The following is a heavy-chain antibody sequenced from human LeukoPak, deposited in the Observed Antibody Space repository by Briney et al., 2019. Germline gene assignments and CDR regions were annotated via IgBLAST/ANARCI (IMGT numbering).Heavy chain of an antibody. CDR2: IYTSGST. V-gene: IGHV4-61*02. J-gene: IGHJ3*02. CDR1: GGSISSGSYY. Sequence: SQTLSLTCTVSGGSISSGSYYWSWIRQPAGKGLEWIRRIYTSGSTNYNPSLKSRVTISVDTSKNQFSLKLSSVTAADTAVYYCARGYIRYSSSWYTKDDAFDIWGQGTMVTVSS. D-gene: IGHD6-13*01. CDR3: ARGYIRYSSSWYTKDDAFDI.